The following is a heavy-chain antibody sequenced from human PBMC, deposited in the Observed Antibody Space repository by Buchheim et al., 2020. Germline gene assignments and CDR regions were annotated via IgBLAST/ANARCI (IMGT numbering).Heavy chain of an antibody. Sequence: QVQLVQSGAEVKKPGASVKVSCKASGYTFTGYYMHWVRQAPGQGLEWMGRINPNSGGTNYAQKIQGRVTMTRDTSISTAYMELSRLRSDDTAVYYCAISGYCSSTSCYARYYFDYWGQGTL. V-gene: IGHV1-2*06. J-gene: IGHJ4*02. CDR2: INPNSGGT. D-gene: IGHD2-2*01. CDR1: GYTFTGYY. CDR3: AISGYCSSTSCYARYYFDY.